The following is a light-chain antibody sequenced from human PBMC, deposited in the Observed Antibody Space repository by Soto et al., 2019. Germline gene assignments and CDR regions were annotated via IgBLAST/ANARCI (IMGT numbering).Light chain of an antibody. V-gene: IGLV1-40*01. CDR2: GNS. J-gene: IGLJ3*02. CDR3: QSYDSSLSGSV. Sequence: QSVLTQPPSVSGAPGQRVTISCTGSSSNIGAGYDVHWYQQLPGTPPKLLIYGNSNRPSGVPDRFSGSKSGTSASLAITGRQAEDEADYYCQSYDSSLSGSVFGGGTKLTVL. CDR1: SSNIGAGYD.